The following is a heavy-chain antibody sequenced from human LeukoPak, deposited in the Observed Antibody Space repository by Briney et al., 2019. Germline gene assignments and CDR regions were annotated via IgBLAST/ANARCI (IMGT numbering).Heavy chain of an antibody. D-gene: IGHD6-13*01. CDR2: IKQDGSEK. CDR3: AKRGTSSSWAHFDY. J-gene: IGHJ4*02. CDR1: GFTFSSYW. Sequence: GGSLRLSCAASGFTFSSYWMTWVRQAPGKGLEWVAKIKQDGSEKYYVDSVKGRFTISRDNAKNSLYLQMDSLGAEDTAVYYCAKRGTSSSWAHFDYWGQGTLVTVSS. V-gene: IGHV3-7*05.